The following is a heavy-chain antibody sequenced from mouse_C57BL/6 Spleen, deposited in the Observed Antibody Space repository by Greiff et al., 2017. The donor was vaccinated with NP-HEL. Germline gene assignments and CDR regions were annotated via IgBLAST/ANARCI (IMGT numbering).Heavy chain of an antibody. Sequence: EVKLVESGGGLVQPKGSLKLSCAASGFSFNTYAMNWVRQAPGKGLEWVARLRSKSNNYATYYADSVKDRFTISRDDSESMLYLQMNNLKTEDTAMYYCVREAYYYGSSYYYAMDYWGQGTSVTVSS. CDR1: GFSFNTYA. CDR3: VREAYYYGSSYYYAMDY. CDR2: LRSKSNNYAT. V-gene: IGHV10-1*01. D-gene: IGHD1-1*01. J-gene: IGHJ4*01.